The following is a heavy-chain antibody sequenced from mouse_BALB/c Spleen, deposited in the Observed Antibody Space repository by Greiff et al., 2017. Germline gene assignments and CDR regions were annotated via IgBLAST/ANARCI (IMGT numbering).Heavy chain of an antibody. CDR1: GYSITSDYA. CDR2: ISYSGST. CDR3: AKEANWSYAMDY. D-gene: IGHD4-1*01. J-gene: IGHJ4*01. Sequence: EVKLMESGPGLVKPSQSLSLTCTVTGYSITSDYAWNWIRQFPGNKLEWMGYISYSGSTSYNPSLKSRISITRDTSKNQFFLQLNSVTTEDTATYYCAKEANWSYAMDYWGQGTSVTVSS. V-gene: IGHV3-2*02.